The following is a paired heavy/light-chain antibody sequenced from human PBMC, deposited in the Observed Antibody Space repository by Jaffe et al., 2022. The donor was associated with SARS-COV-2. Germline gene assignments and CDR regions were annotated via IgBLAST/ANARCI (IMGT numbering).Light chain of an antibody. CDR2: NVS. Sequence: DVVMTQSPLSLSVTLGQPASISCRSSQSPLYRDGSTFLNWFQQRPGQSPRRLIYNVSNRGSGVPDRFSGSGSGTDFTLKISRVEAEDVGVYYCMQGTPWPPYVFGQGTKLEIK. CDR1: QSPLYRDGSTF. V-gene: IGKV2-30*01. CDR3: MQGTPWPPYV. J-gene: IGKJ2*01.
Heavy chain of an antibody. CDR1: GDSVSSNSAA. Sequence: QVELQQSGPGLVEPSQTLSLTCDISGDSVSSNSAAWSWIRQSPSRGLEWLGRTYFYQSKWNYEYAVSVKSRIIINPDTSRNHFSLQLSSVTPEDTAIYYCARDRTYDLDSWGQGTLVTVSS. CDR3: ARDRTYDLDS. CDR2: TYFYQSKWNY. J-gene: IGHJ4*02. D-gene: IGHD5-12*01. V-gene: IGHV6-1*01.